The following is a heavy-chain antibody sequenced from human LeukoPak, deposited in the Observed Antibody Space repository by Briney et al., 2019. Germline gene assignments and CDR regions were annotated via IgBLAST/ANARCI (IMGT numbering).Heavy chain of an antibody. D-gene: IGHD6-19*01. CDR3: ARSGSGWRYYFDY. Sequence: SQTLSLTCTVSGGSISSGGYYWSWIRQQPGKGLEWIGYIYYSGSTYYNPSLKSRVTISVDTSKNQFSLKLSSVTAADTAVYYCARSGSGWRYYFDYWGQGTLVTVSS. V-gene: IGHV4-31*03. CDR2: IYYSGST. J-gene: IGHJ4*02. CDR1: GGSISSGGYY.